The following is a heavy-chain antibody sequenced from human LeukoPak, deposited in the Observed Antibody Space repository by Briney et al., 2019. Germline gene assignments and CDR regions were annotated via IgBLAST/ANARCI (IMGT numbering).Heavy chain of an antibody. V-gene: IGHV4-4*07. D-gene: IGHD1-26*01. CDR2: IYTSGST. CDR3: ARDRRVGATTLRWFDP. Sequence: SETLSLTCTVSGGSISSYYWSWIRQPAGKGLEWIGRIYTSGSTNYNPSLKSRVTMSVDTSKYQFSLKLSSVTAADTAVYYCARDRRVGATTLRWFDPWGQGTLVTVSS. CDR1: GGSISSYY. J-gene: IGHJ5*02.